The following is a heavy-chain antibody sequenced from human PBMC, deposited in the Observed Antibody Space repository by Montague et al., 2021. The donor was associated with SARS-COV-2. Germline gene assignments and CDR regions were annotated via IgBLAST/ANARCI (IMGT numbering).Heavy chain of an antibody. CDR1: GFTFSSYA. CDR2: ISYDGTNK. V-gene: IGHV3-30*04. CDR3: AKDGDQVDSNYYFDY. J-gene: IGHJ4*02. D-gene: IGHD7-27*01. Sequence: SLSLSCAASGFTFSSYAMPLVRQAPGKGLEWVAVISYDGTNKYYADSVXGRFTISRDNSKNTLYLQMNSLRAEDTAVYYCAKDGDQVDSNYYFDYWGQGTLVTVSS.